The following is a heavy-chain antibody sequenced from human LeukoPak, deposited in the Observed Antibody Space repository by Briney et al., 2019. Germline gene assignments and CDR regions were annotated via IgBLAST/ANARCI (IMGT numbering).Heavy chain of an antibody. Sequence: GGSLRLSCAASGFTFSSYSMNLVRQAPGKGLEWVSSISSSSSYIYYADSVKGRFTISRDNAENSLYLQMNSLSAEDTAVYYCARDYYDSSGYLSEYYFDYWGQGTLVTVSS. V-gene: IGHV3-21*01. CDR1: GFTFSSYS. CDR2: ISSSSSYI. CDR3: ARDYYDSSGYLSEYYFDY. D-gene: IGHD3-22*01. J-gene: IGHJ4*02.